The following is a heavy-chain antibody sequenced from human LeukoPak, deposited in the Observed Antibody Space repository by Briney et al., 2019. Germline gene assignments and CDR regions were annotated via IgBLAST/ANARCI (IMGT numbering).Heavy chain of an antibody. Sequence: GGSLRLSCVASGFAVGSNYMSWVRQAPGKGLEWVSLIYSGGAIRYADSVKGRFTISRDSSKNTLFLQMNDLTVEDTARYYCARRPGNWGQGVLVTVSS. D-gene: IGHD1-14*01. CDR1: GFAVGSNY. J-gene: IGHJ4*02. CDR2: IYSGGAI. CDR3: ARRPGN. V-gene: IGHV3-53*01.